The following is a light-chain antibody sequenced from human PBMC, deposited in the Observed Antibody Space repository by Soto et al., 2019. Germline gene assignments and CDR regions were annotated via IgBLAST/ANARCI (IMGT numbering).Light chain of an antibody. V-gene: IGKV3-15*01. CDR3: QQYNNWPRT. CDR2: GAS. Sequence: ILMTQSPATLSGSPGERATLSCGAGQSVSSNLAWYQQKPGQAPRLLIYGASTRTTGIPARFSGSGSGTEFTLTISSLQSEDFEVYYCQQYNNWPRTFGQGTKVDIK. J-gene: IGKJ1*01. CDR1: QSVSSN.